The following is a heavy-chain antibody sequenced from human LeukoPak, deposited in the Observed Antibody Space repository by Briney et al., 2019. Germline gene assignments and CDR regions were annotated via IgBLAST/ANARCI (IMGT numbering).Heavy chain of an antibody. CDR2: INPNSGGT. CDR3: ARLYGDYGEVDY. V-gene: IGHV1-2*02. CDR1: GYTFTGYY. Sequence: ASVKVSCKASGYTFTGYYMHWVRQAPGQGLEWMGWINPNSGGTNYAQKLQGRVTMTTDASTSTAYMELRSLRSDDTAVYYCARLYGDYGEVDYWGQGTLVTVSS. D-gene: IGHD4-17*01. J-gene: IGHJ4*02.